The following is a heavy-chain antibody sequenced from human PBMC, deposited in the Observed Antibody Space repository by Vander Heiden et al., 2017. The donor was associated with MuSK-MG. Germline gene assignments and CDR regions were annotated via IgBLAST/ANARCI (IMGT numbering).Heavy chain of an antibody. CDR1: GGTFSSYA. V-gene: IGHV1-69*12. D-gene: IGHD3-22*01. CDR2: IIPIFGTA. CDR3: ARGEGFYDTYYYDSSGYSDDFDI. Sequence: QLVQSGAEVKKPGSSVKFSFNASGGTFSSYAISFFRQAPGQGLEWMGGIIPIFGTANYAQKFQGRVTITADESTSTAYMEMSSLRSEDTAVYYCARGEGFYDTYYYDSSGYSDDFDIWCQGTMVTV. J-gene: IGHJ3*02.